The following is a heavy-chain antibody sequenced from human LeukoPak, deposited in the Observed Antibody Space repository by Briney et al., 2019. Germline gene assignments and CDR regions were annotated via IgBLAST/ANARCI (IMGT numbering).Heavy chain of an antibody. V-gene: IGHV3-23*01. J-gene: IGHJ4*02. CDR3: AKKVGSGGTTLNDY. D-gene: IGHD1-1*01. Sequence: GGSLRLSCAASGFTFSSYAMSWVRQAPEKGLEWVSTISGSGGGTYYADSVKGRFTIYRDNSKNTLDLQMNSLRAEDTAVYYCAKKVGSGGTTLNDYWGQGTLVTVSS. CDR2: ISGSGGGT. CDR1: GFTFSSYA.